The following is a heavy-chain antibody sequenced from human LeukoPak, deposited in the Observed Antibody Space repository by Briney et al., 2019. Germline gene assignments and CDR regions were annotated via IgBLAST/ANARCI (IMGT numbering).Heavy chain of an antibody. CDR1: GYTFTSYG. CDR3: ARFRSYSSSLPRTSYFQH. J-gene: IGHJ1*01. Sequence: ASVKVSCKASGYTFTSYGISWVRQAPGQGLEWMGWISAYNGNTNYAQKLQGRVTMTTDTSTSTAYMELRSLRSDDTAVYYCARFRSYSSSLPRTSYFQHWGQGTLVTVSS. CDR2: ISAYNGNT. V-gene: IGHV1-18*01. D-gene: IGHD6-6*01.